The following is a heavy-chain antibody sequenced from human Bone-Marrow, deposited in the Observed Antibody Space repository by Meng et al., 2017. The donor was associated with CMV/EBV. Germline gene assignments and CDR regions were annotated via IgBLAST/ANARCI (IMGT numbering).Heavy chain of an antibody. Sequence: GGSLRLSCAASGFTFSSYGMHWVRQAPGKGLEWVTFIRFDGSNKYYADSVKGRFTISRDNSKNTLYLQMNSLRVEDTAVYYCARESVRRISVVTAGYFDYWGQGALVTVSS. CDR3: ARESVRRISVVTAGYFDY. CDR1: GFTFSSYG. D-gene: IGHD2-21*02. CDR2: IRFDGSNK. V-gene: IGHV3-30*02. J-gene: IGHJ4*02.